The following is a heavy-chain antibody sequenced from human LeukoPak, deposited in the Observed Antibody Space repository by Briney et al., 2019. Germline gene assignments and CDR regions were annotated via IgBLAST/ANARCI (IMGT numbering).Heavy chain of an antibody. CDR3: AKEKTYYDFWSGYYITYFGY. D-gene: IGHD3-3*01. CDR2: ISGSGGST. J-gene: IGHJ4*02. CDR1: GFTFSSYA. V-gene: IGHV3-23*01. Sequence: GGSLRLSCAASGFTFSSYAMSWVRQAPGKGLEWVSAISGSGGSTYYADSVKGRFTISRDNSKNTLYLQMNSLRAEDTAVYYCAKEKTYYDFWSGYYITYFGYWGQGTLVTVSS.